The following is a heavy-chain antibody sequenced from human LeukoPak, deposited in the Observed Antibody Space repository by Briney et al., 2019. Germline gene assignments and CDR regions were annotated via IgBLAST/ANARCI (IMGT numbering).Heavy chain of an antibody. CDR2: IYYSGST. Sequence: KPSETLSLTCTVSGGSIGSSSYYWGWIRQPPGKGLEWIGSIYYSGSTYYNPSLKSRVTISVDTSKNQFSLKLSSVTAADTTVFYCARHIGVRGVAGDGFDIWGQGTMVTVSS. CDR1: GGSIGSSSYY. J-gene: IGHJ3*02. CDR3: ARHIGVRGVAGDGFDI. D-gene: IGHD3-10*01. V-gene: IGHV4-39*01.